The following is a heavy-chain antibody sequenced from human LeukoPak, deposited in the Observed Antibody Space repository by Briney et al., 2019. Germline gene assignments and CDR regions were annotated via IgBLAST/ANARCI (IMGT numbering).Heavy chain of an antibody. CDR2: INPIGGST. V-gene: IGHV1-46*01. J-gene: IGHJ4*02. Sequence: ASVKVSCKASGYTFTNYYMHWVRQAPGQGLEWMGIINPIGGSTNYAQEFQGRLTMTRDMSTSTVYMELSSLRSEDTAVYYCARAVDFWSGPGGYWGQGTLVTVSS. D-gene: IGHD3-3*01. CDR1: GYTFTNYY. CDR3: ARAVDFWSGPGGY.